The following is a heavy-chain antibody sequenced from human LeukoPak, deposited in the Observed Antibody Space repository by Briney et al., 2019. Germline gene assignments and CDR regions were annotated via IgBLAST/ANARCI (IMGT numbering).Heavy chain of an antibody. CDR2: NYSGGGT. V-gene: IGHV3-66*01. Sequence: GGPLRLPCADSGFPTSSNYMSWVRQAPGKRLERASVNYSGGGTYYADSVKGRFTVSRDNFKNTLFLQMTSLRNEDTAVYYCVKTMVTFGGVIRTDAFDIWGQGTMVTVS. J-gene: IGHJ3*02. CDR1: GFPTSSNY. CDR3: VKTMVTFGGVIRTDAFDI. D-gene: IGHD3-16*01.